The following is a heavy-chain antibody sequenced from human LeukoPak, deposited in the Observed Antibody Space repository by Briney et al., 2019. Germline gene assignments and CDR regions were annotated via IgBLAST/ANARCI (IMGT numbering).Heavy chain of an antibody. V-gene: IGHV4-59*08. CDR1: GGSISSYY. Sequence: SETLSLTCTVSGGSISSYYWSWIRQPPGKGLEWIGYISYSGSTNYNPSLKSRVTVSIDTSKNQFSLKLRSVTAADTAIYYCARQGYDILTGYIDAFDIWGQGTMVTVPS. CDR2: ISYSGST. D-gene: IGHD3-9*01. J-gene: IGHJ3*02. CDR3: ARQGYDILTGYIDAFDI.